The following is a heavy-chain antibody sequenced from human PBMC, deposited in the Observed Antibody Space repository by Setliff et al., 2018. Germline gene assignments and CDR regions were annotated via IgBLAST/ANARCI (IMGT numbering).Heavy chain of an antibody. Sequence: GESLKISCKGSGFSFTDFWIGWVRQMPGKGLEWMGLIYAGDSDTRYNPSFQGRVTMSADKSINTAYLQWSSLKASDTAIYYCARQKSTGSGNNWFDPGGQGTLVTVSS. V-gene: IGHV5-51*01. D-gene: IGHD3-10*01. J-gene: IGHJ5*02. CDR2: IYAGDSDT. CDR3: ARQKSTGSGNNWFDP. CDR1: GFSFTDFW.